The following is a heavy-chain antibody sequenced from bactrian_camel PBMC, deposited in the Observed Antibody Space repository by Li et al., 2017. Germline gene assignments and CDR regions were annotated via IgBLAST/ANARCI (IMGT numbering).Heavy chain of an antibody. Sequence: HVQLVESGGGTVQAGGSLKVSCTASGFTYSSGSCMAWFRQAPGKERERVATSYRDNGYTSYADSVKGRFTISQDNAKNTVYLQMNNLKPEDTAMYYCAAAGYCSDVFCCRTALKDYNSWGRGTQVTVS. CDR1: GFTYSSGSC. CDR3: AAAGYCSDVFCCRTALKDYNS. V-gene: IGHV3S6*01. CDR2: SYRDNGYT. J-gene: IGHJ6*01. D-gene: IGHD3*01.